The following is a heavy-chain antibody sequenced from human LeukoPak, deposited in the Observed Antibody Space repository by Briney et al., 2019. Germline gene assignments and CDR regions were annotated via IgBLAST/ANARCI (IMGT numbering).Heavy chain of an antibody. J-gene: IGHJ4*02. CDR3: ARSQDYGFEFPAY. Sequence: PGGSLRLSCATSGFIFNYYAMSWVRQAPGKGLEWVSSISSSTSYIYYADSVKGRFTISRDNAKNSLYLQMNSLRAEDTAVYYCARSQDYGFEFPAYWGQGTLVTVSS. V-gene: IGHV3-21*01. CDR1: GFIFNYYA. CDR2: ISSSTSYI. D-gene: IGHD4-17*01.